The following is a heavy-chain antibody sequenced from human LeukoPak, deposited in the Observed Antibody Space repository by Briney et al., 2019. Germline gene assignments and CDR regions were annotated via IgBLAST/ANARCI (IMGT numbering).Heavy chain of an antibody. CDR3: AGAIAVAGPDAFDI. J-gene: IGHJ3*02. D-gene: IGHD6-19*01. CDR1: GGSISSYY. CDR2: IYTSGST. V-gene: IGHV4-4*07. Sequence: SETLSLTCTVSGGSISSYYWSWIRQPAGKGLEWIGRIYTSGSTNYNPSLKSRVTMSVDTSKNQFSLKLSSVTAADTAVYYCAGAIAVAGPDAFDIWGQGTMVTVSS.